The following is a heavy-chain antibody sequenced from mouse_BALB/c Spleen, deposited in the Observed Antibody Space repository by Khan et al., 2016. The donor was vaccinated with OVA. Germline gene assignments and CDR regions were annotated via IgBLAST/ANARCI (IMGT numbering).Heavy chain of an antibody. J-gene: IGHJ4*01. CDR1: GFSLTDYA. V-gene: IGHV2-6-5*01. CDR3: AKDPAYYAMDY. CDR2: IWAGGSK. Sequence: QVQLKESGPGLVAPSQSLSITCTVSGFSLTDYAVSWIRQPPGKGLEWLGVIWAGGSKYYNLALKSRLSISKDNSKSQVFLKMNRLQTDDTAMYYCAKDPAYYAMDYWGQGTSVTVSS.